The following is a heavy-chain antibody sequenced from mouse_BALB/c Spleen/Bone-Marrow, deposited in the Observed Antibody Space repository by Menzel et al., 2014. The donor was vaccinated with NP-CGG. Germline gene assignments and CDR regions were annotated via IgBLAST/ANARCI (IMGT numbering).Heavy chain of an antibody. CDR1: GFSLSTYGIG. CDR2: IWWNDNK. V-gene: IGHV8-11*01. J-gene: IGHJ2*01. D-gene: IGHD1-2*01. CDR3: ARIAEDYGLYSFDY. Sequence: QVTLKECGPGILQPSQTLSLTCSFSGFSLSTYGIGVGWIRQPSGKGLEWLTHIWWNDNKYYNTALKSRLTISKDTSNNQVFLKIASVDTADTATYYCARIAEDYGLYSFDYWGQGTTLTVSS.